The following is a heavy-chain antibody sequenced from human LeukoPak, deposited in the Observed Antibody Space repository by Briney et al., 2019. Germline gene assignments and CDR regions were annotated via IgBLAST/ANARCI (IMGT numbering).Heavy chain of an antibody. J-gene: IGHJ3*02. Sequence: GGSLRLSCAASGFTFSSYAMSWVHQAPGKGLEWVSAISGSGGSTYYADSVKGRFTIARDNSKNTLYLQMNSLRAEDTAVYYCARYGLGDTFDIWGQGTVVTVSS. CDR3: ARYGLGDTFDI. V-gene: IGHV3-23*01. D-gene: IGHD4-17*01. CDR1: GFTFSSYA. CDR2: ISGSGGST.